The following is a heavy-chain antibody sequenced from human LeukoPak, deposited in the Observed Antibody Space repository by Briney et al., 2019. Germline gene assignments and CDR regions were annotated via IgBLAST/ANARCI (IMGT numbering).Heavy chain of an antibody. J-gene: IGHJ4*02. Sequence: SVKVSCKASGGTFSSYAISWVRQAPGQGLEWMGGIIPIFGTANYAQKFQGRVTITADKSTSTAYMELSSLRSEDTAVYYCARLIGYGRLYYFDYWGQGTLATVSS. CDR2: IIPIFGTA. V-gene: IGHV1-69*06. D-gene: IGHD5-18*01. CDR1: GGTFSSYA. CDR3: ARLIGYGRLYYFDY.